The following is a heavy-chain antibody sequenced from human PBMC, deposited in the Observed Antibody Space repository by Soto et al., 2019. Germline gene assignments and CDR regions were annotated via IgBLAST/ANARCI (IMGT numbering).Heavy chain of an antibody. CDR3: AKDRVAAAGTLPYFDY. CDR2: ISGSGGST. V-gene: IGHV3-23*01. J-gene: IGHJ4*02. CDR1: VCTFSSYA. D-gene: IGHD6-13*01. Sequence: GGSLRLSCASSVCTFSSYAMSCVRRSPGKGLEWVSAISGSGGSTYYADSVKGRFTISRDNSKNTLYLQMNSLRAEDTAVYYCAKDRVAAAGTLPYFDYRGQGTLVTV.